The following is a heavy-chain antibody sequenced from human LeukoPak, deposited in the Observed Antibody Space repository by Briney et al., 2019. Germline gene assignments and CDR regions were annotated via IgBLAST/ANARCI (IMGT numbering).Heavy chain of an antibody. D-gene: IGHD3-22*01. V-gene: IGHV1-69*13. CDR3: AREEGDPHYYDSSGYVRD. CDR2: IIPIFGTA. Sequence: ASVKVSCKASGGTFISYAISWVRQAPGQGLEWMGGIIPIFGTANYAQKFQGRVTITADESTSTAYMELRSLRSDDTAVYYCAREEGDPHYYDSSGYVRDWGQGTLVTVSS. CDR1: GGTFISYA. J-gene: IGHJ4*02.